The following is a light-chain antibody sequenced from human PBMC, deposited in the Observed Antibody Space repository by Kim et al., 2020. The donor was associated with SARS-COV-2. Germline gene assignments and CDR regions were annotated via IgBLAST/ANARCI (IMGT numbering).Light chain of an antibody. CDR2: AAS. J-gene: IGKJ1*01. CDR3: LQHNNYPPT. V-gene: IGKV1-17*01. Sequence: DIQMTQSPSSLSASVGDRVTITCRASQDIRKDLGWYQQKPGKGPERLIYAASILQRGVPSRFSGSGSGTEFTLTISSLQPEDFATYYCLQHNNYPPTFGQGTKVDIK. CDR1: QDIRKD.